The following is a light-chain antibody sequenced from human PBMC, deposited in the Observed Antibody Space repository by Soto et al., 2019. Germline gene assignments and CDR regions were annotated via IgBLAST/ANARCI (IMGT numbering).Light chain of an antibody. J-gene: IGKJ1*01. V-gene: IGKV3-20*01. Sequence: EIVLTQCPGTLSLSPGERATLSCRASQSVSSSYLAWYQQKPGQAPRLLIYGASSRATGIPDRFSGSGSGTDFTLTISRLEPEDFAVYYCQQYGSSWWTFGQGTKVEIK. CDR3: QQYGSSWWT. CDR1: QSVSSSY. CDR2: GAS.